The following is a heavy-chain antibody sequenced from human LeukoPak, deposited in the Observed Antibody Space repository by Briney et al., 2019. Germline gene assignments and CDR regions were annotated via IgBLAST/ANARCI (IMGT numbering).Heavy chain of an antibody. CDR2: ISWNSGSI. J-gene: IGHJ4*02. D-gene: IGHD3-10*01. CDR3: AKGPPPHHYGSGSYLAYLFDY. CDR1: GFTFDDYA. V-gene: IGHV3-9*01. Sequence: PGRSLRLSCAASGFTFDDYAMHWVRQAPGKGLEWVSGISWNSGSIGYADSVKGRFTISRDNAKNSLYLQMNSLRAEDTALYYCAKGPPPHHYGSGSYLAYLFDYWGQGTLVTVSS.